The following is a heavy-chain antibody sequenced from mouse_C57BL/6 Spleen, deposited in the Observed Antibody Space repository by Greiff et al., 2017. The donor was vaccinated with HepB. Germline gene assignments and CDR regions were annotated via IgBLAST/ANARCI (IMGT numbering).Heavy chain of an antibody. CDR1: GYSFTGYY. CDR3: ARWLLPYWYFDV. Sequence: GYSFTGYYMNWVKQSPEKSLEWIGEINPSTGGTTYNQKFKAKATLTVDKSSSTAYMQLKSLTSEDSAVYYCARWLLPYWYFDVWGTGTTVTVSS. J-gene: IGHJ1*03. D-gene: IGHD2-3*01. CDR2: INPSTGGT. V-gene: IGHV1-42*01.